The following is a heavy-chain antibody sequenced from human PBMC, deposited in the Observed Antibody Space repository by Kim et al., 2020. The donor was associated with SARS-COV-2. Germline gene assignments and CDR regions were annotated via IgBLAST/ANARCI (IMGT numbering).Heavy chain of an antibody. CDR2: INPSGGST. Sequence: ASVKVSCKASGYTLTTYYMHWVRQAPGQGLEWMGIINPSGGSTTYAQKFQGRVTMTRDTSTSTVYMQLSSPRSEDTAMYYCARGSSIYYGQGGAFDIWGQGTMVTVSS. CDR3: ARGSSIYYGQGGAFDI. D-gene: IGHD3-10*01. CDR1: GYTLTTYY. V-gene: IGHV1-46*01. J-gene: IGHJ3*02.